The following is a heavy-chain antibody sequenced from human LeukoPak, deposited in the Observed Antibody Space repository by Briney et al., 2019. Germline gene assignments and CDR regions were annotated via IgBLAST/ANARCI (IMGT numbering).Heavy chain of an antibody. D-gene: IGHD6-13*01. Sequence: GRSLRLSCAASGFTFSSYGMHWVRQAPGKGLEWVAVISYDGSNKYYADSVKGRFTISRDNSKNTLYLQMNSLRAEDTAVYYGAKDRAVSRWGSLYYYYWGMDVWGQGTTVTVSS. J-gene: IGHJ6*02. CDR1: GFTFSSYG. CDR3: AKDRAVSRWGSLYYYYWGMDV. V-gene: IGHV3-30*18. CDR2: ISYDGSNK.